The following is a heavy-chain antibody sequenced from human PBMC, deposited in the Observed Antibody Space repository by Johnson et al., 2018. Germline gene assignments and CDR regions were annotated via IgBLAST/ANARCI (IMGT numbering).Heavy chain of an antibody. J-gene: IGHJ6*02. CDR1: GFTVSSTY. Sequence: EVQLVETGGGFIQXGGSLRLSCAASGFTVSSTYMSWVRHAPGKRLEWVSVIYSGGSTYYADSVKGRFTIPRDNSKNTPYLQMNSLRAEDTAVYYCVRVGSGTSPHYYYYGMDVWGQGTTVTVSS. D-gene: IGHD3-10*01. V-gene: IGHV3-53*02. CDR3: VRVGSGTSPHYYYYGMDV. CDR2: IYSGGST.